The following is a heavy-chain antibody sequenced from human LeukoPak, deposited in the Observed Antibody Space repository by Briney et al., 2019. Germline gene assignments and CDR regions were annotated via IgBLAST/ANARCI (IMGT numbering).Heavy chain of an antibody. V-gene: IGHV3-49*03. D-gene: IGHD6-13*01. J-gene: IGHJ4*02. CDR1: GFTFGDYA. CDR3: AKMGRGSSWYLDY. Sequence: GGSLRLSCTASGFTFGDYAMSWFRQAPGKGLEWVGFIRSKAYGGTTEYAASVKGRFTISRDDSKSIAYLQMNSLKTEDTAVYYCAKMGRGSSWYLDYWGQGTLVTVSS. CDR2: IRSKAYGGTT.